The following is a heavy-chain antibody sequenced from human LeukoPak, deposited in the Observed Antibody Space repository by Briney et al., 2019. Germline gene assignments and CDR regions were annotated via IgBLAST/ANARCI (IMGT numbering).Heavy chain of an antibody. Sequence: GGSLRLSCATSGFTFCNYAMTWVRQAPGNGLECVSAISGSGGTTYYADSVKGRFSISRDNSKNTLYLQMNSLRPEDTAVYFCAKQPANWGRAFDIWGQGTMLTVSP. CDR1: GFTFCNYA. CDR3: AKQPANWGRAFDI. CDR2: ISGSGGTT. V-gene: IGHV3-23*01. D-gene: IGHD7-27*01. J-gene: IGHJ3*02.